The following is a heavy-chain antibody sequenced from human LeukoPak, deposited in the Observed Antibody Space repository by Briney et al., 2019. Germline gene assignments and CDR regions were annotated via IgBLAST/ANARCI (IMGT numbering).Heavy chain of an antibody. CDR2: IYYSGST. CDR3: ARGNYYYDSSGQDPNYYYYYGMDV. CDR1: GGSISSYY. J-gene: IGHJ6*02. Sequence: SETLSLTCTVSGGSISSYYWSWIRQPPGKGLEWIGYIYYSGSTNYNPSLKSRVTISVDTSKNQFSLKLSSVTAADTAVYYRARGNYYYDSSGQDPNYYYYYGMDVWGQGTTVTVSS. V-gene: IGHV4-59*01. D-gene: IGHD3-22*01.